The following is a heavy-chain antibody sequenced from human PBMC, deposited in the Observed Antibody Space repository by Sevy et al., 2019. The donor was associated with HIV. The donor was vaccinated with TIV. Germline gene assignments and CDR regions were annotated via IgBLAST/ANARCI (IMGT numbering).Heavy chain of an antibody. J-gene: IGHJ3*02. D-gene: IGHD3-3*01. CDR1: GFTVSSNY. CDR3: ARSFDVWSGYARGAFDI. V-gene: IGHV3-53*01. CDR2: IYSGGST. Sequence: GGSLRLSCAASGFTVSSNYMSWVRQAPGKGLEWVSVIYSGGSTYYADSVKGRFTISRDNSKNTLYLQMNSLRAEDTAVYYCARSFDVWSGYARGAFDIWGQGTMVTVSS.